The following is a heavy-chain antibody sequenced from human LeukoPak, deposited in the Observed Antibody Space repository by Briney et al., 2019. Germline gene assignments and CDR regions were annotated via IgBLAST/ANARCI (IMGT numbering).Heavy chain of an antibody. V-gene: IGHV3-21*01. CDR3: AREANYGGVDY. D-gene: IGHD4/OR15-4a*01. Sequence: GGTLRLSCAASGFTFSSYGMSWVRQAPGKGLEWVSSISSSSSYIYYADSVKGRFTISRDNAKNSLYLQMNSLRAEDTAVYYCAREANYGGVDYWGQGTLVTVSS. J-gene: IGHJ4*02. CDR1: GFTFSSYG. CDR2: ISSSSSYI.